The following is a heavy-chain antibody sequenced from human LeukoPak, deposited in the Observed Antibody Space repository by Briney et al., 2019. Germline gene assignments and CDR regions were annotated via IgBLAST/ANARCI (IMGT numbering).Heavy chain of an antibody. CDR3: ATLNYGAFDI. CDR1: GFTFSDSY. CDR2: ISRSGSTT. J-gene: IGHJ3*02. V-gene: IGHV3-11*04. D-gene: IGHD3-10*01. Sequence: GGSLRLSCTASGFTFSDSYRTWIRQAPGKGLEWVSHISRSGSTTYYADSVKGRFTISRDNAKNSLFLQMNSLRAEDTAVYHCATLNYGAFDIWGQGTMVTVSS.